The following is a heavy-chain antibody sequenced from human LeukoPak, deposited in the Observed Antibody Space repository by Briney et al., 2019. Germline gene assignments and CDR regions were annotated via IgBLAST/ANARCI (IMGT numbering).Heavy chain of an antibody. V-gene: IGHV3-21*06. CDR1: GFTFKDYT. D-gene: IGHD4-17*01. J-gene: IGHJ5*02. CDR3: ARASTEYAVTDGFDT. CDR2: VSFGSSYI. Sequence: GGSLRLSCAASGFTFKDYTMNWARQSPGKGLQWVSYVSFGSSYISYADSLKGRFTTSRDDAKSSVYLEMTSLRTDDMAVYYCARASTEYAVTDGFDTWGPGTLVTVSS.